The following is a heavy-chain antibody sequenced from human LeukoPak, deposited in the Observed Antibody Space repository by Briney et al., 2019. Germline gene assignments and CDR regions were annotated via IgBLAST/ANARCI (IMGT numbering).Heavy chain of an antibody. CDR2: MHSDGST. V-gene: IGHV3-53*01. J-gene: IGHJ6*04. CDR3: ARDQVLRGNYRTYYYGMDV. CDR1: GFAVSSNY. Sequence: PGGSLRLSCAASGFAVSSNYMSWVRQPPGKGLEWVSVMHSDGSTYYADSVKGRFTISRDNLKNTLSLQMDSLRGEDTAVYYCARDQVLRGNYRTYYYGMDVWGKGTTVTVSS. D-gene: IGHD3-16*01.